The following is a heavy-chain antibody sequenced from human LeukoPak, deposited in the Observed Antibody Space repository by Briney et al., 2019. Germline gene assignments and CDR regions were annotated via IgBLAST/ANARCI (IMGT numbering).Heavy chain of an antibody. D-gene: IGHD3-10*01. J-gene: IGHJ4*02. CDR2: ISWNSGSI. Sequence: GGSLRLSCAASGFTFDDYAMHWVRQAPGKGLEWVSGISWNSGSIGYADSVKGRFTISRDNAKNSLYLQMNSLRAEDTALYYCAKGMVRGVIITLFDYWGQGTLVTVSS. CDR1: GFTFDDYA. V-gene: IGHV3-9*01. CDR3: AKGMVRGVIITLFDY.